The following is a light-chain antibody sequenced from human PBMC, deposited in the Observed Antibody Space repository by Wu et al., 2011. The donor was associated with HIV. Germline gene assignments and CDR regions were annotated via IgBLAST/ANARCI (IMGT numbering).Light chain of an antibody. Sequence: ATLSCRASQSVSSSSLAWYHHKPGQAPRLLIYGASSRATGIPDRFSGSGSGTDFTLTISSLQPEDVATYYCQKYNTAPWTFGQGTKVEMK. CDR1: QSVSSSS. V-gene: IGKV3-20*01. CDR2: GAS. J-gene: IGKJ1*01. CDR3: QKYNTAPWT.